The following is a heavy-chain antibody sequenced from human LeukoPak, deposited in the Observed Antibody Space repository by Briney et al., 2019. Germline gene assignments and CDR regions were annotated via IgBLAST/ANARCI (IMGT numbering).Heavy chain of an antibody. J-gene: IGHJ6*02. V-gene: IGHV3-30-3*01. CDR3: ARELGLYYYGMDV. CDR2: ISYDGSNK. D-gene: IGHD7-27*01. CDR1: GVTVRSYD. Sequence: WRCLRLSWSASGVTVRSYDMHGRRKAPGKGLEWVAVISYDGSNKYYADSVKGRFTISRDNSKNTLYLQMNSLRAEDTAVYYCARELGLYYYGMDVWGQGTTVTVSS.